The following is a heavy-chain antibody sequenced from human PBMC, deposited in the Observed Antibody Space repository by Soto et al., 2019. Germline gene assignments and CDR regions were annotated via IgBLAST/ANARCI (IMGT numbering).Heavy chain of an antibody. Sequence: PSETLSPTCAVSGVSISSGGYSWIWIRQPPGKGLEWIGYIYHSGSTYYNPSLKSRVTISVDRSKNQFYLKLSSVTAADTVVYYCASVRMVYDSSGYYHNDAFDIWGQGTMVTVSS. J-gene: IGHJ3*02. V-gene: IGHV4-30-2*01. D-gene: IGHD3-22*01. CDR3: ASVRMVYDSSGYYHNDAFDI. CDR1: GVSISSGGYS. CDR2: IYHSGST.